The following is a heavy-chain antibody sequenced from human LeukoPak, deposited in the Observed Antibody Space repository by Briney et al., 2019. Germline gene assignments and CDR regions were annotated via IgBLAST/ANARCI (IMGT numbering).Heavy chain of an antibody. Sequence: SETLSLTCTVSGGSISSSSYYWGWIRQPPGKGLEWIGSIYYSGSTYCNPSLKSRVTISVDTSKNQFSLKLSSVTAADTAVYYCARLPRSGPLAWGQGTLVTVSS. J-gene: IGHJ5*02. CDR3: ARLPRSGPLA. D-gene: IGHD3-3*01. CDR2: IYYSGST. V-gene: IGHV4-39*01. CDR1: GGSISSSSYY.